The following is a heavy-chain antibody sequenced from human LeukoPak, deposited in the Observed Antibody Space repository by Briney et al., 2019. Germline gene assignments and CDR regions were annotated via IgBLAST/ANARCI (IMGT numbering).Heavy chain of an antibody. D-gene: IGHD4-17*01. CDR2: IRYDGSNK. V-gene: IGHV3-30*02. CDR3: AKDVTGYGDYDGYSDY. J-gene: IGHJ4*02. CDR1: GFTFSSYG. Sequence: PGGSLRLSCAASGFTFSSYGMHWVRHAPGKGLEWVAFIRYDGSNKYYADSVKGRFTISRDNSKNTLYLQMNSLRAEDTAVYYCAKDVTGYGDYDGYSDYWGQGTLVTVSS.